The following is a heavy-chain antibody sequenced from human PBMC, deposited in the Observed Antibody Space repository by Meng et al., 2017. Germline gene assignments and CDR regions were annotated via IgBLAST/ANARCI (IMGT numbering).Heavy chain of an antibody. D-gene: IGHD1-7*01. CDR3: ARDGGNYDFDY. J-gene: IGHJ4*02. V-gene: IGHV1-2*06. Sequence: QVQLVRGGGEVQRPGASVKLTCNASGYTFIDAYIHWVRQAPGQVLEWMGRIIPRSSDANSAQKFQGRVTLTWDTSINTAYMELSSLRSDDTAIYYCARDGGNYDFDYWGQGTLVTVSS. CDR2: IIPRSSDA. CDR1: GYTFIDAY.